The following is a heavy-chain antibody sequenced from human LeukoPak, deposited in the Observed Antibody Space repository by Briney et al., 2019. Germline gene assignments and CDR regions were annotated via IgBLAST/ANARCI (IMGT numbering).Heavy chain of an antibody. Sequence: GGSLRLSCAASGFIFSSYGMNWVRQAPGKGLEWVAVISFDGSNKYCSDSVKGRFTISRDNSKNTLYLQMNSLRAEDTAVYYCAKDTIPLRFAAACTYQFDYWGQGTLVTVSS. CDR1: GFIFSSYG. D-gene: IGHD6-13*01. V-gene: IGHV3-30*18. J-gene: IGHJ4*02. CDR2: ISFDGSNK. CDR3: AKDTIPLRFAAACTYQFDY.